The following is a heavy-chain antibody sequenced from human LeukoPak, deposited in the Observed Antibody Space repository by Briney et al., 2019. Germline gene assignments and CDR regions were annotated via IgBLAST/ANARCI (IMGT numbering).Heavy chain of an antibody. CDR2: INHSGSI. D-gene: IGHD3-3*01. Sequence: SETLSLTCAVYGGSFSGYYWSWIRQPPGKGLEWIGEINHSGSINYNPSLKSRVTISVDTSKNQFSLKLSSVTAADTAVYYCAGTSYYDFWSGYSTFDYWGQGTLVTVSS. CDR1: GGSFSGYY. CDR3: AGTSYYDFWSGYSTFDY. J-gene: IGHJ4*02. V-gene: IGHV4-34*01.